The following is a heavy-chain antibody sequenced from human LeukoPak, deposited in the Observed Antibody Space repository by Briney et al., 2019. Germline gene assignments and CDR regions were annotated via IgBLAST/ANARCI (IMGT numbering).Heavy chain of an antibody. CDR3: AGARNDVDTAMVFDY. CDR1: GGTFSSYA. J-gene: IGHJ4*02. D-gene: IGHD5-18*01. V-gene: IGHV1-69*05. CDR2: IIPIFGTA. Sequence: ASVKVSCKASGGTFSSYAISWVRQAPGQGLEWMGGIIPIFGTANYAQKFQGRVTITTDESTSTAYMELSSLRSEDTAVYYCAGARNDVDTAMVFDYWGQGTLVTVSS.